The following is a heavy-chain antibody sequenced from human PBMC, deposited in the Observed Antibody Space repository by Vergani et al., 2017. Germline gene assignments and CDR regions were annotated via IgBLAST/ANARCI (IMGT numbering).Heavy chain of an antibody. Sequence: QLQLQESGSGLVKPSQTLSLTCAVSGGSISSYYWSWIRQPAGKGLEWIGRIYTSGSTNYNPSLKSRVTMSVDTSKNQFSLKLSSVTAADTAVYYCARGGAKYCSGGSCYSVGWFDPWGQGTLVTVSS. CDR3: ARGGAKYCSGGSCYSVGWFDP. V-gene: IGHV4-4*07. J-gene: IGHJ5*02. CDR2: IYTSGST. D-gene: IGHD2-15*01. CDR1: GGSISSYY.